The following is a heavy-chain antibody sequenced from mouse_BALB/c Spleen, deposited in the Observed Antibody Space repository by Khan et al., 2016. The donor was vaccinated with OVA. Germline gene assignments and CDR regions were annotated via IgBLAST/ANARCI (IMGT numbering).Heavy chain of an antibody. V-gene: IGHV1S137*01. D-gene: IGHD2-1*01. CDR2: ISTYYGDA. J-gene: IGHJ3*01. Sequence: QVQLQQSGAELVRPGVSVKISCKGSGYTFTDYAMHWVKQSHAKRLEWIGVISTYYGDADYNQKFKGKATMTVDKSSSTAYMALARLTSEDPAIYYCARGRGNSRFAYWGQGTLVTVSA. CDR3: ARGRGNSRFAY. CDR1: GYTFTDYA.